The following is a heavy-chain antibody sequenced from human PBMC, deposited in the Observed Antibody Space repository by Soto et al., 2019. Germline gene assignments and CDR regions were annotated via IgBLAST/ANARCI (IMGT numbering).Heavy chain of an antibody. J-gene: IGHJ4*02. Sequence: HVQLVESGGGLVKPGGSLRLSCVASEFTFSDYYMSWFRQAPGKGLEWGSSISSTGYTMNYADSVKGRFTISRDNVKNSLYLQMNSLRAEDTAVYYCARDLQGLFDYWGQGTLVTVSS. CDR3: ARDLQGLFDY. CDR2: ISSTGYTM. D-gene: IGHD4-4*01. V-gene: IGHV3-11*01. CDR1: EFTFSDYY.